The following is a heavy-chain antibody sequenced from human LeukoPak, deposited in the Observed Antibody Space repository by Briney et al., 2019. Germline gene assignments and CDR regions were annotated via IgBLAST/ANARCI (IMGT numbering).Heavy chain of an antibody. CDR2: INTKSGDT. CDR3: ARLRRNYYDNAHWFDP. V-gene: IGHV1-8*03. J-gene: IGHJ5*02. D-gene: IGHD3-22*01. Sequence: ASVKVSCKASGYTFTRYDINWVRQATGQGLEWMGWINTKSGDTGHAQKFRGRVTITRDTSISTVYMELSSLRSDDTAVYYCARLRRNYYDNAHWFDPWGQGTLVTVSS. CDR1: GYTFTRYD.